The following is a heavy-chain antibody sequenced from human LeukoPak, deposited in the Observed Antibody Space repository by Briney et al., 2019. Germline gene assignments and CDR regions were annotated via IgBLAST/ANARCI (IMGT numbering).Heavy chain of an antibody. Sequence: GRSLRLSCAASGFTFSSYAMHWVRQAPGKGLKWVAVISYDGSNKYYADSVKGRFTISRDNSKNTLYLQMNSLRAEDTAVYYCAKDSAVLWFGDDYYYYMNVWGKGTTVTVSS. V-gene: IGHV3-30*04. CDR1: GFTFSSYA. D-gene: IGHD3-10*01. J-gene: IGHJ6*03. CDR2: ISYDGSNK. CDR3: AKDSAVLWFGDDYYYYMNV.